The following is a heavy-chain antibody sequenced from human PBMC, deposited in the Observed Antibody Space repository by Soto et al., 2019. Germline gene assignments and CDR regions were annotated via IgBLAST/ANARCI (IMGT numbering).Heavy chain of an antibody. J-gene: IGHJ4*02. D-gene: IGHD1-26*01. CDR1: GGSFSAYY. CDR3: ARDGGGYYDGIHY. Sequence: QVQLQQWGAGLLKPSETLSLTCGVYGGSFSAYYWNWIRQPPGKGLEWIGEINHSGGANYNPSLKSRVPISVDTSKNQFSLKMSSVTAADTAVYYCARDGGGYYDGIHYWGQGTLVTVSA. CDR2: INHSGGA. V-gene: IGHV4-34*01.